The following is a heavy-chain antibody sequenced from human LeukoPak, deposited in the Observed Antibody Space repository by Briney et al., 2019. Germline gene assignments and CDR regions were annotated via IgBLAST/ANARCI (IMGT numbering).Heavy chain of an antibody. CDR2: IYYSGST. CDR1: GGSISSYY. CDR3: ARGRSSSWYPGDY. D-gene: IGHD6-13*01. V-gene: IGHV4-59*01. Sequence: SETLSLTCTVPGGSISSYYWSWIRQPPGKGLEWIGYIYYSGSTNYNPSLKSRVTISVDTSKNQFSLKLSSVTAADTAVYYCARGRSSSWYPGDYWGQGTLVTVSS. J-gene: IGHJ4*02.